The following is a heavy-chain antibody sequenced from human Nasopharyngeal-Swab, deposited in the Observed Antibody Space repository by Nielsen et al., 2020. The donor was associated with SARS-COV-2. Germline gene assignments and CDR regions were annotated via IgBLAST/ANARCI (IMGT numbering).Heavy chain of an antibody. CDR1: GFTFSSYA. CDR2: ISYDGSNK. J-gene: IGHJ3*02. Sequence: GESLKISCAASGFTFSSYAMHWVRQAPGKGLEWVSVISYDGSNKYYADSVKGRFTISRDNFKNTLYLQMNSLRAEDTAVYYCARDGDIVVVPAAIIWEGAFDIWGQGTMVTVSS. D-gene: IGHD2-2*02. V-gene: IGHV3-30-3*01. CDR3: ARDGDIVVVPAAIIWEGAFDI.